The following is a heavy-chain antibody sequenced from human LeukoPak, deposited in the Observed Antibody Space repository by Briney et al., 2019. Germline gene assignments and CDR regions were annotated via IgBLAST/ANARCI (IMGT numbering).Heavy chain of an antibody. J-gene: IGHJ4*02. V-gene: IGHV4-39*01. D-gene: IGHD3-10*01. Sequence: SETLSLTCNVSGGAISSTAYYWGWIRQPPGKGLEWIGSIYYSGSTYYNPSLKSRVTIPVDTSHNQFSLKLNSVTAADTALYYCARHPPYGSRNWGAYYFDPWGQGTLVTVSS. CDR3: ARHPPYGSRNWGAYYFDP. CDR1: GGAISSTAYY. CDR2: IYYSGST.